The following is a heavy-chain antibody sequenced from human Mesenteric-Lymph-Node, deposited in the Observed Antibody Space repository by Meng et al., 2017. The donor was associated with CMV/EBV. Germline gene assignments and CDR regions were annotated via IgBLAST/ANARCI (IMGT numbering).Heavy chain of an antibody. CDR1: GFTFNNYT. V-gene: IGHV3-30*04. CDR3: ARGPPYYDFWSGYFDY. J-gene: IGHJ4*02. Sequence: GGSLRLSCAASGFTFNNYTIHWVRQAPGKGLEWVAVISYDGNNKYYADSVKGRFTISRDNSKNTLYLQMNSLGAEDTAVYYCARGPPYYDFWSGYFDYWGQGTLVTVSS. D-gene: IGHD3-3*01. CDR2: ISYDGNNK.